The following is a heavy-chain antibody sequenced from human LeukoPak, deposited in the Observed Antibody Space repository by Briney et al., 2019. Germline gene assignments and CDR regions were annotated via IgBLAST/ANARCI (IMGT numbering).Heavy chain of an antibody. V-gene: IGHV3-21*01. D-gene: IGHD6-6*01. CDR2: ISRSNSYI. J-gene: IGHJ6*03. CDR3: AREAASYSSSHYYLYMDV. Sequence: GGSLRLSCAASGFSNYSMNWVRQAAGKGLEWVSSISRSNSYIYYADSVKGRFTISRDNAKNSLYLQMNSLRAEDTAVYYCAREAASYSSSHYYLYMDVWGKGTTVTVSS. CDR1: GFSNYS.